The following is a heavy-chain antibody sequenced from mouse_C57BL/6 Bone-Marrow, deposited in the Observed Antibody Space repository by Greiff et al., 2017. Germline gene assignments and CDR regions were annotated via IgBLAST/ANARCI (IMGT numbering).Heavy chain of an antibody. V-gene: IGHV1-69*01. CDR1: GYTFTSYW. D-gene: IGHD1-1*01. Sequence: VQLQQPGAELVMPGASVKLSCKASGYTFTSYWMHWVKQRPGQGLEWIGELDPSDSYTNYNQKFKGKSTLTVDKSSSTAYMQLSSLTSEDSAVYYCARWAYYYGSRDYYAMDYWGQGTSVTVSS. CDR3: ARWAYYYGSRDYYAMDY. J-gene: IGHJ4*01. CDR2: LDPSDSYT.